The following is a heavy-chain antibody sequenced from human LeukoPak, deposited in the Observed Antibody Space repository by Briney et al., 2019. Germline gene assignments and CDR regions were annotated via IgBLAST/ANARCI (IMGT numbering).Heavy chain of an antibody. CDR2: ISWNSGSI. CDR1: GFTCDDYA. J-gene: IGHJ4*02. D-gene: IGHD6-19*01. Sequence: GGSLRLSCAASGFTCDDYAMHWVRQAPGKGLEWVSGISWNSGSIGYADSVKGRFTISRDNAKNSLYLQMNSLRAEDTALYYCAKAVIAVAGTAHFDYWGQGTLVTVSS. V-gene: IGHV3-9*01. CDR3: AKAVIAVAGTAHFDY.